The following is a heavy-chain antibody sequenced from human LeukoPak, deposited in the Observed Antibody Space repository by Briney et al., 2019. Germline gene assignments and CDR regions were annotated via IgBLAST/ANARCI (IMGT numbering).Heavy chain of an antibody. D-gene: IGHD3-10*01. CDR3: ARQLSTYYYGSGSYYNY. CDR2: IKQDGSEK. CDR1: GFTFRNYW. Sequence: HSGGPLRLSCAASGFTFRNYWMTWVRQAPGKGLEWVANIKQDGSEKYYVDSVKGRFTISRDNAKNSLYLQMNSLRAEDTAVYYCARQLSTYYYGSGSYYNYWGQGTLVTVSS. J-gene: IGHJ4*02. V-gene: IGHV3-7*01.